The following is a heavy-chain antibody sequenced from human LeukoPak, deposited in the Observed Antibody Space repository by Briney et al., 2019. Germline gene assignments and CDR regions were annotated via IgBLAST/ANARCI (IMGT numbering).Heavy chain of an antibody. CDR1: GFTFSSYA. Sequence: GGSLRLSCAASGFTFSSYAMSWVRQAPGKGLEWVSAISGRGGSTYYADSVKGRFTISRDNSKNTLYLQMNSLRAEDTAVYYCANKKRLDYYDSSGYSFDYWGQGTLVTVSS. CDR3: ANKKRLDYYDSSGYSFDY. J-gene: IGHJ4*02. V-gene: IGHV3-23*01. CDR2: ISGRGGST. D-gene: IGHD3-22*01.